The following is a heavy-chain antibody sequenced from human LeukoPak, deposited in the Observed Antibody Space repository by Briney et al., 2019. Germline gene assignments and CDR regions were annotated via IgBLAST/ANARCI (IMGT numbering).Heavy chain of an antibody. D-gene: IGHD6-19*01. Sequence: SETLSLTCTVSVATISSYYWNCIRQPPGKGLEWIGYVHYSGSTKYNPSLKSRVTISVDTSKNQFSLKLSSVTAADTAVYYCARWYSSGWAFDYWGQGTLVTVSS. CDR2: VHYSGST. J-gene: IGHJ4*02. V-gene: IGHV4-59*08. CDR1: VATISSYY. CDR3: ARWYSSGWAFDY.